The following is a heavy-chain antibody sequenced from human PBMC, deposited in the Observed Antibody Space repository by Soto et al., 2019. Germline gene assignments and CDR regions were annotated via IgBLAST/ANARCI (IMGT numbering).Heavy chain of an antibody. D-gene: IGHD3-22*01. CDR2: IYYSGST. J-gene: IGHJ3*02. V-gene: IGHV4-30-4*01. CDR1: GGSISSGDYY. CDR3: ARYDNSGSHGFDI. Sequence: TSETLSLTCTVSGGSISSGDYYWSWIRQPPGKGLEWIGYIYYSGSTYYNPSLKSRVTISVDTSKNQFSLKLSSVTAAYTAVYYCARYDNSGSHGFDIWGQGTMVTVSS.